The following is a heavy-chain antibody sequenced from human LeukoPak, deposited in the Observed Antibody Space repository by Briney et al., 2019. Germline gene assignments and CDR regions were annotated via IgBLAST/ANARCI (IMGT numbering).Heavy chain of an antibody. J-gene: IGHJ6*02. V-gene: IGHV6-1*01. CDR3: ARAVGFDNGMDV. CDR2: TYYRSKWYT. CDR1: GDSVSSNRAA. D-gene: IGHD2-15*01. Sequence: SQTLSLTCAISGDSVSSNRAAWNWIRQATSRGLEWLGRTYYRSKWYTEYTLSVKSRISIKPDTSKNQFSLQLNSVTPEDTAVYYCARAVGFDNGMDVWGQGTTVTVSS.